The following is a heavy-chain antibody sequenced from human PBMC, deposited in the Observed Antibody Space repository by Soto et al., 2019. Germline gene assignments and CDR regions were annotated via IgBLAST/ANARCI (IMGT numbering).Heavy chain of an antibody. V-gene: IGHV3-11*01. Sequence: QVQLVESGGGLVKPGGSLRLSCAASGFTFSDYDMSWIRQAPGKGLEWVSFVSSSGTTIYYADSVKGRFTISRDNAKNSLYLQMNSLRAEHSAVYYCARMGPRAARPSYWGQGTLVTVSS. D-gene: IGHD6-6*01. J-gene: IGHJ4*02. CDR2: VSSSGTTI. CDR3: ARMGPRAARPSY. CDR1: GFTFSDYD.